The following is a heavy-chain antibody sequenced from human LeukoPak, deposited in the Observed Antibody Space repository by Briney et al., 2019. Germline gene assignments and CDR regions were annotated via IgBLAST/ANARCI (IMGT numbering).Heavy chain of an antibody. Sequence: SETLSLTCTVSGGSISSSSYYWGWIRQPPGKGLEWIGSIYYSGSTYYNPSLKSPFTISVETSKNQFSLKLSSVTAAYTAVYYCARGQKGNDIVVVPAAIFWFDSWGQGTLVTVSA. J-gene: IGHJ5*01. V-gene: IGHV4-39*07. CDR2: IYYSGST. D-gene: IGHD2-2*02. CDR1: GGSISSSSYY. CDR3: ARGQKGNDIVVVPAAIFWFDS.